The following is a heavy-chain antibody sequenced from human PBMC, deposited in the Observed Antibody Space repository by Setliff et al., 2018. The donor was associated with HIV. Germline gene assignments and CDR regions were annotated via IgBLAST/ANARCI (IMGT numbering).Heavy chain of an antibody. CDR1: GSTLTELS. V-gene: IGHV1-24*01. D-gene: IGHD3-22*01. CDR2: FDPQYDKT. J-gene: IGHJ3*02. Sequence: ASVKVSCKVSGSTLTELSIHWVRQAPGKGLEWMGGFDPQYDKTFYAQKFQGRVTMSEDTSTDTAYMELSSLRSEDKAVYYCATRAYDSRGYLRSRVSGAAFDIWGQGTMVTVSS. CDR3: ATRAYDSRGYLRSRVSGAAFDI.